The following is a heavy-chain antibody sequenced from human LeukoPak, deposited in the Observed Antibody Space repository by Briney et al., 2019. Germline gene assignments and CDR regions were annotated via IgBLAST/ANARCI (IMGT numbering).Heavy chain of an antibody. J-gene: IGHJ4*02. CDR3: ASLSAGVRY. V-gene: IGHV3-7*01. CDR1: GFSFSSYW. CDR2: IKQDGGEK. Sequence: GGSLRLSCAASGFSFSSYWMTWVRRAPGMGLEWVANIKQDGGEKYYVDSLKGRFTISRDNAKNLLYLQMNRLSAEDTAVYYCASLSAGVRYWGQGTLVTVSS. D-gene: IGHD3-10*01.